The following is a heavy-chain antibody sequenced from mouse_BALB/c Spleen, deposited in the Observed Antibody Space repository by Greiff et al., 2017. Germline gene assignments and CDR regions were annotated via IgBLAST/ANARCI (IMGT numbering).Heavy chain of an antibody. Sequence: EVMLVESGGGLVQPGGSRKLSCAASGFTFSSFGMHWVRQAPEKGLEWVAYISSGSSTIYYADTVKGRFTISRDNPKNTLFLQMTSLRSEDTAMYYCARYYYGSSPLYFDYWGQGTTLTVSS. V-gene: IGHV5-17*02. CDR3: ARYYYGSSPLYFDY. D-gene: IGHD1-1*01. J-gene: IGHJ2*01. CDR1: GFTFSSFG. CDR2: ISSGSSTI.